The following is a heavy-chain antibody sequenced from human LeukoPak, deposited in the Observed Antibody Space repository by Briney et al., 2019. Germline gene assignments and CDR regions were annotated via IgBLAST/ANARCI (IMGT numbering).Heavy chain of an antibody. J-gene: IGHJ5*02. CDR3: ARDRVAVAGTGGDNWFDP. Sequence: GGSLRLSCGASGFTFSDYYMSWIRQAPGKGLEWVSYISSSGSTIYYADSVKGRFTISRDNAKNSLYLQMNSLRAEDTAVYYCARDRVAVAGTGGDNWFDPWGQGTLVTVSS. V-gene: IGHV3-11*01. CDR2: ISSSGSTI. D-gene: IGHD6-19*01. CDR1: GFTFSDYY.